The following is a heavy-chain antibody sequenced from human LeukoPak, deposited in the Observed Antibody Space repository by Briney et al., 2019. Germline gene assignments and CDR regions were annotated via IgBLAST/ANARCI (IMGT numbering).Heavy chain of an antibody. CDR2: ISGSGGST. J-gene: IGHJ3*02. V-gene: IGHV3-23*01. CDR3: AKAGSTDAFDI. D-gene: IGHD3-10*01. CDR1: GFTFSTYA. Sequence: PGGSLRLSCAASGFTFSTYAMGWVRQAPGKGLEWVSAISGSGGSTSHADSVKGRFTISRDNSKNTLFVQMNSLRAEDTAVYYCAKAGSTDAFDIWGQGTMVTVSS.